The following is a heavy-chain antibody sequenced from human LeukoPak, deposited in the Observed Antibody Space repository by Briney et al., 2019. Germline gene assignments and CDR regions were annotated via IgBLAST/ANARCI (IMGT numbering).Heavy chain of an antibody. CDR1: GGSLSSYY. V-gene: IGHV4-59*01. CDR3: ARDGGGKSRPFDY. CDR2: IYYRGST. D-gene: IGHD4-23*01. Sequence: SETLSLTCTVSGGSLSSYYWSWIRQPPGKGLEWIGNIYYRGSTNYNASLKSRVTMSVDTSKNQFSLKVSSVTAADTAVYYCARDGGGKSRPFDYWGQGTLVTVSS. J-gene: IGHJ4*02.